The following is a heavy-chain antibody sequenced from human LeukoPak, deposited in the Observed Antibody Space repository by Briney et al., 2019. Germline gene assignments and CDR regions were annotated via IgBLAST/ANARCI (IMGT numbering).Heavy chain of an antibody. J-gene: IGHJ3*02. D-gene: IGHD6-6*01. V-gene: IGHV3-30*02. Sequence: GGSLRLSCAASGFTFSSYGMHWVRQAPGKGLEWVAFIRYDGSNKYYADSVKGRFTISRDNSKNTLYLQMNSLRAEDTAVYYCARDMDRDSSSPGAFDIWGQGTMVTVSS. CDR1: GFTFSSYG. CDR2: IRYDGSNK. CDR3: ARDMDRDSSSPGAFDI.